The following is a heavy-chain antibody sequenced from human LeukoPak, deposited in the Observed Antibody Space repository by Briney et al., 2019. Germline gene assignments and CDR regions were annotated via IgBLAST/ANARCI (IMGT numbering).Heavy chain of an antibody. D-gene: IGHD3-22*01. J-gene: IGHJ4*02. CDR3: ARERLSSGYFDY. CDR2: TYYSGST. CDR1: GGSISSGGYY. Sequence: SQTLSLTCTVSGGSISSGGYYWSWIRQHPGKGLEWIGYTYYSGSTYYNPSLKSRVTISVDTSKNQFSLKLSSVTAADTAVYYCARERLSSGYFDYWGQGTLVTVSS. V-gene: IGHV4-31*03.